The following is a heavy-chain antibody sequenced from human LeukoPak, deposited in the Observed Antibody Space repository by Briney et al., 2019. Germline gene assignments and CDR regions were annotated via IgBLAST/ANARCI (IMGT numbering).Heavy chain of an antibody. CDR2: MNPNSGNT. D-gene: IGHD2-15*01. CDR1: GYTFTSYD. J-gene: IGHJ5*02. Sequence: ASVKVSCKASGYTFTSYDINWVRQATGQGLEWMGWMNPNSGNTGYAQKFQGRVTMTRNTSISTAYMELSSLRSEDTAVYYCARTYCSGGSCYRQRKGVFDPWGQGTVVTVSS. CDR3: ARTYCSGGSCYRQRKGVFDP. V-gene: IGHV1-8*01.